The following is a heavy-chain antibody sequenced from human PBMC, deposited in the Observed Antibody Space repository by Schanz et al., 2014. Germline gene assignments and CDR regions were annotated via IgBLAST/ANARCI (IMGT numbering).Heavy chain of an antibody. CDR2: MSYDGSIK. CDR3: AKARRKSNCSGGRCFHYSYYGMDV. V-gene: IGHV3-33*03. J-gene: IGHJ6*02. CDR1: GFTFSSYG. D-gene: IGHD2-15*01. Sequence: QVQLVESGGGVVQPGRSLRLSCAASGFTFSSYGMHWVRQAPGKGLEWVAAMSYDGSIKYYGDSVKGRFTISRDNSKNTLYLQMNSLRADDTAVYYCAKARRKSNCSGGRCFHYSYYGMDVWGQGTTVTVSS.